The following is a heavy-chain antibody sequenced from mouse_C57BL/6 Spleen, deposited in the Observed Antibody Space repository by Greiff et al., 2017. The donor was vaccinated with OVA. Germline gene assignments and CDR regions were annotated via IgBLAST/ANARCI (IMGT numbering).Heavy chain of an antibody. CDR1: GYTFTNYW. D-gene: IGHD2-1*01. CDR3: ARRDGKGWFAY. CDR2: IYPGGGYT. V-gene: IGHV1-63*01. Sequence: QVQLQQSGAELVRPGTSVKMSCKASGYTFTNYWIGWAKQRPGHGLEWIGDIYPGGGYTNYNEKFKGKATLTADKSSSTAYMQFSSLTSEDSAIYCCARRDGKGWFAYWGQGTLVTVSA. J-gene: IGHJ3*01.